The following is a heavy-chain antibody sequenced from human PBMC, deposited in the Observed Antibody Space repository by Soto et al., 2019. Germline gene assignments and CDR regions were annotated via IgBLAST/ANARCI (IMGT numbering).Heavy chain of an antibody. D-gene: IGHD5-12*01. CDR1: SGSVSSGSYY. J-gene: IGHJ4*02. CDR3: ARLRGYSGYDFGPLDY. V-gene: IGHV4-61*01. Sequence: PSETLSLTCTVSSGSVSSGSYYWSWIRQPPGKGLEWIGYIYYNGNTKYNPSLKSRVTISVDKSKNQFSLKLSSVTAADTAVYYCARLRGYSGYDFGPLDYWGQGTLVTVSS. CDR2: IYYNGNT.